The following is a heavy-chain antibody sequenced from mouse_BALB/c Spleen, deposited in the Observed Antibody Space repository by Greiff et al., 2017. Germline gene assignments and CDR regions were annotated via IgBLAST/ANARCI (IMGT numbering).Heavy chain of an antibody. CDR1: GYTFTSYW. CDR2: IFPGTGTT. CDR3: ARRNYGSSPFDY. V-gene: IGHV1S132*01. Sequence: QVQLQQSGAELVKPGASVKLSCKTSGYTFTSYWIQWVKQRPGQGLGWIGEIFPGTGTTYYNEKFKGKATLTIDTSSSTAYMQLSSLTSEDSAVDFCARRNYGSSPFDYWGQGTTLTVSS. D-gene: IGHD1-1*01. J-gene: IGHJ2*01.